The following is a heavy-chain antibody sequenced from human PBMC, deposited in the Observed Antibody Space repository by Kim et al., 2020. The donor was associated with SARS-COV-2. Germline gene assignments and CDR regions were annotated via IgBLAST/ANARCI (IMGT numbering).Heavy chain of an antibody. J-gene: IGHJ6*02. CDR1: GGSISSGGYY. D-gene: IGHD4-4*01. V-gene: IGHV4-31*03. CDR3: ARDRDPYTVTTGGTYYYYGMDV. CDR2: IYYSGST. Sequence: SETLSLTCTVSGGSISSGGYYWSWIRQHPGKGLEWIGYIYYSGSTYYNPSLKSRVTISVDTSKNQFSLKLSSVTAADTAVYYCARDRDPYTVTTGGTYYYYGMDVWGQGTTVTVSS.